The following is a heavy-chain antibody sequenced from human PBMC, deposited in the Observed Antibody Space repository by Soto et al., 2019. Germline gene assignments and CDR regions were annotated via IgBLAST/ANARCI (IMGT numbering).Heavy chain of an antibody. CDR2: IYPGDSDT. CDR3: ARYRFGEFSNFDAFDI. CDR1: GYSFTSYW. J-gene: IGHJ3*02. Sequence: GESLKISCKGSGYSFTSYWIGWVRQMPGKGLEWMGIIYPGDSDTRYSPSFQGQVTISADKSISTAYLQWSSLKASDTAMYYCARYRFGEFSNFDAFDIWGQGTMVTVSS. V-gene: IGHV5-51*01. D-gene: IGHD3-10*01.